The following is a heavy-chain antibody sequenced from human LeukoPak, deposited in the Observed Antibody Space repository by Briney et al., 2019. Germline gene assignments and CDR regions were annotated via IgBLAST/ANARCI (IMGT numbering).Heavy chain of an antibody. D-gene: IGHD2-15*01. V-gene: IGHV3-53*01. Sequence: GGSLRLSCAASGFTVSSNYMGWVRQAPGKGLEWVSVIYSGGSTYYADSVKGRFTISRDNSKNTLYLQMNSLRAEDTAVYYCARLYCSGGSCYSRYYYYYMDVWGKGTTVTVSS. CDR2: IYSGGST. J-gene: IGHJ6*03. CDR1: GFTVSSNY. CDR3: ARLYCSGGSCYSRYYYYYMDV.